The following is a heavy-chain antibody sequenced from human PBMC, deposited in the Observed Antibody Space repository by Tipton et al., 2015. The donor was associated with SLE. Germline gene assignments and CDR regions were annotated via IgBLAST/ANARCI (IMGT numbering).Heavy chain of an antibody. Sequence: SLRLSCAASGFTFSSYAMHWVRQAPGKGLEWVAVISYDGSNKYYADSVKGRFTISRDNSKNTLYLQMNSLRAEDTAVYRCARALGDHGYNYGMDVWGKGTTVTVSS. J-gene: IGHJ6*04. CDR3: ARALGDHGYNYGMDV. CDR1: GFTFSSYA. D-gene: IGHD3-16*01. CDR2: ISYDGSNK. V-gene: IGHV3-30*04.